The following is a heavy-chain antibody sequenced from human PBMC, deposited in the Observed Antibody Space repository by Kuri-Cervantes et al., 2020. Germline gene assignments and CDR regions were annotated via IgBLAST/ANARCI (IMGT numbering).Heavy chain of an antibody. Sequence: GESLKIPCAASGFTFSSYAMHWVRQAPGKGLEWVAVISYDGNDKYSTDSVKGRFTISRDNAKNSLYLQMNSLRAEDTAVYYCARDGLLWFGEPRFDYWGQGTLVTVSS. CDR3: ARDGLLWFGEPRFDY. J-gene: IGHJ4*02. D-gene: IGHD3-10*01. CDR1: GFTFSSYA. V-gene: IGHV3-30*04. CDR2: ISYDGNDK.